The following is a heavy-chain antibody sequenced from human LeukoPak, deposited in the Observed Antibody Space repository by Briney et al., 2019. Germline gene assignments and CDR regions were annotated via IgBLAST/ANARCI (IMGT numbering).Heavy chain of an antibody. CDR2: IYYSGSA. V-gene: IGHV4-39*01. Sequence: SETLSLTCTVSGGSIISSAYSWGWKRRPPGKGLEYIGNIYYSGSAYYNPSLKSRVTLSVDTSNNQFSLRLTSVTAADTAVYYCATLAGESWGQGTLVTVSS. CDR1: GGSIISSAYS. J-gene: IGHJ5*02. CDR3: ATLAGES. D-gene: IGHD1-26*01.